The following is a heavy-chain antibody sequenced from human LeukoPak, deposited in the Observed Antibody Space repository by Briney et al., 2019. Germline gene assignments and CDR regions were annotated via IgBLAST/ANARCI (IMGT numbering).Heavy chain of an antibody. CDR2: IIPIFGTA. D-gene: IGHD2-2*01. J-gene: IGHJ4*02. Sequence: SVKVSCKASGGTFSSYAISWVRQAPGQGLEWMGGIIPIFGTANYAQKFQGRVTITADESTSTAYMELSSLRSEDTAVYYCARDQFLYCSSTSCYFDYWDQGTLVTVSS. CDR3: ARDQFLYCSSTSCYFDY. V-gene: IGHV1-69*13. CDR1: GGTFSSYA.